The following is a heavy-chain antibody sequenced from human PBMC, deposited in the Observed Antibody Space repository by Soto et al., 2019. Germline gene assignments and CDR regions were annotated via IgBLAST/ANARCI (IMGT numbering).Heavy chain of an antibody. CDR1: GYTFTSYG. J-gene: IGHJ3*02. Sequence: GXSVKGSCEASGYTFTSYGISWVRQAPGQGLEWMGWISAYNGNTNYAQKLQGRVTMTTDTSTSTAYMELRSLRSDDTAVYYCARERVYYYDSSGLDAFDIWGQGKMVTVSS. CDR2: ISAYNGNT. CDR3: ARERVYYYDSSGLDAFDI. D-gene: IGHD3-22*01. V-gene: IGHV1-18*04.